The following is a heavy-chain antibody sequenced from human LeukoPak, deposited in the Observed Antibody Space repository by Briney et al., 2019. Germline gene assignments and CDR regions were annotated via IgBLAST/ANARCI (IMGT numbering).Heavy chain of an antibody. V-gene: IGHV3-64*02. CDR1: GFTFTNHP. CDR2: ISPSGDRT. CDR3: ARAFRPASDPHDFYDF. J-gene: IGHJ3*01. Sequence: PGGSLRLSCAASGFTFTNHPMHWVRQTSGKRLEYVSAISPSGDRTWYADSVKGRFTISRDNSKNTMYLQMGSLRPEDMGVYYCARAFRPASDPHDFYDFWGRGTMVTVSS. D-gene: IGHD3/OR15-3a*01.